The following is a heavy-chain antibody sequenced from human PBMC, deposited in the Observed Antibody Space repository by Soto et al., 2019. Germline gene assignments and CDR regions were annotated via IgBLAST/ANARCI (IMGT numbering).Heavy chain of an antibody. CDR3: ARASLDSSGYYDYYYGMDV. J-gene: IGHJ6*02. D-gene: IGHD3-22*01. Sequence: PVKVSCKASGGTFSSYAISWVRQAPGQGLEWMGGIIPIFGTANYAQKFQRRVTITAYESTSTAYMELSSLRSEDTAVHYCARASLDSSGYYDYYYGMDVSGQGTTVTVSS. V-gene: IGHV1-69*13. CDR2: IIPIFGTA. CDR1: GGTFSSYA.